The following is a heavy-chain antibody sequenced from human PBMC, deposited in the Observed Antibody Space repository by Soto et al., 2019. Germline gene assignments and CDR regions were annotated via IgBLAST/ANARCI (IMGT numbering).Heavy chain of an antibody. Sequence: SHTLSLTCAITGDIVSSNIPGWSCVTQSPPRGLEWLGRTYYRSKWYYEYAVSVRGRITINPYTSKNQYSLQLNSVTAADTAVYYCARLPSRHFLDYWGQGTMVTVSS. D-gene: IGHD3-3*02. J-gene: IGHJ4*02. CDR3: ARLPSRHFLDY. CDR2: TYYRSKWYY. CDR1: GDIVSSNIPG. V-gene: IGHV6-1*01.